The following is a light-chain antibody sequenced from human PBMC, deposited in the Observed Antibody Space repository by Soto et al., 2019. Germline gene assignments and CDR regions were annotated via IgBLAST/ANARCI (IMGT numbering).Light chain of an antibody. CDR3: QQYNNWPPRFT. V-gene: IGKV3-15*01. CDR1: QSVSSN. CDR2: GAS. Sequence: EIVMTQSPATLSVSPGERATLSCRASQSVSSNLAWYQQKPGQAPRLLIYGASTRATGIPARFSGSGSGTEFSLTISILQSEDFAGYYCQQYNNWPPRFTFGPGTKVDIK. J-gene: IGKJ3*01.